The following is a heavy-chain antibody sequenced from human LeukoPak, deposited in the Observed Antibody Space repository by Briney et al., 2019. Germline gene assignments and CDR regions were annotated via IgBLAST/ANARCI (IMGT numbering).Heavy chain of an antibody. J-gene: IGHJ4*02. D-gene: IGHD5-18*01. Sequence: PSQTLSLTCAVSGGSISSGGYSWSWIRQPPGKGLEWIGYIYHSGSTYYNPSLKSRVTISVDRSKNQFSLKLSSVTAVDTAVYYCARVRNTAMVLDYWGQGTLVTVSS. V-gene: IGHV4-30-2*01. CDR1: GGSISSGGYS. CDR3: ARVRNTAMVLDY. CDR2: IYHSGST.